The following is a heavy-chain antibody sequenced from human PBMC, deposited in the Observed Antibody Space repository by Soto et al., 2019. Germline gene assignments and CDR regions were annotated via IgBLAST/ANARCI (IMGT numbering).Heavy chain of an antibody. CDR3: SRDRTTVTSFDI. CDR2: IVVGSGNT. CDR1: GFTFTSSA. Sequence: ASVKVSCKASGFTFTSSAVQWVRQARGQRLEWIGWIVVGSGNTNYAQKFQERVTITRDMSTSTAYMELSSLRSEDTAVYYCSRDRTTVTSFDIWGQGKMVTVSS. V-gene: IGHV1-58*01. J-gene: IGHJ3*02. D-gene: IGHD4-17*01.